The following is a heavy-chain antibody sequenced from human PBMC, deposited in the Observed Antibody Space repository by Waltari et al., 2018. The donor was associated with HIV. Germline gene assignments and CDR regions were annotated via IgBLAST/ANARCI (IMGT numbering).Heavy chain of an antibody. Sequence: QVQLVQSGSQLKKPGASVKLSCKPSGYTFNNYALHWGRQAPGQGLEWMGWMNTNSGNPTYAQGFTGRFVLSLDTSLTTTYLQINTLKPDDSAVYYCARSPAFWGQGTLVIVSS. CDR1: GYTFNNYA. V-gene: IGHV7-4-1*02. CDR3: ARSPAF. J-gene: IGHJ4*02. CDR2: MNTNSGNP.